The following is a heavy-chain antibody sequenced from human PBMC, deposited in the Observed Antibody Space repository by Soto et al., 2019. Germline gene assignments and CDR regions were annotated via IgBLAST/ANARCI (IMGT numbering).Heavy chain of an antibody. V-gene: IGHV6-1*01. J-gene: IGHJ6*01. CDR3: ARGRTGWLVPNCGMHV. D-gene: IGHD6-19*01. Sequence: SQTLSLTCAISWDSVSSNSAAWNWIRQSPLRGLAWLGRTYYRSKWYNDHAVSVKSRITINPDTSKNQISLQLNSVTPEDTAVYYCARGRTGWLVPNCGMHVRGQATSVTV. CDR2: TYYRSKWYN. CDR1: WDSVSSNSAA.